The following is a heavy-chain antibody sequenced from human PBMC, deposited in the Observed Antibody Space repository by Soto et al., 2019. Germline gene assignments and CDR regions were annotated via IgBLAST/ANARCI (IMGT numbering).Heavy chain of an antibody. D-gene: IGHD3-10*01. CDR3: ARGLSGEFPYYYYGMDV. V-gene: IGHV3-72*01. CDR1: GFTFSDHY. J-gene: IGHJ6*02. CDR2: TRNKANSYTT. Sequence: GGSLRLSCAASGFTFSDHYMDWVRQAPGKGLEWVGRTRNKANSYTTEYAASVKGRFTISRDDSKNSLYLQMNSLKTEDTAVYYCARGLSGEFPYYYYGMDVWGQGTTVTVSS.